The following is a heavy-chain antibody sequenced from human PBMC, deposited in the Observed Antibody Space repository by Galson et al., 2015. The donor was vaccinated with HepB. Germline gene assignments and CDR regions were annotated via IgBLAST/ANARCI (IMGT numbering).Heavy chain of an antibody. Sequence: QSGAEVKKPGESLRISCKGSGYSFTSYWISRVRQMPGKGLEWMGRIDPSDSNTNYSPSFQGHVTISADKSISTAYLEWSSLQASDPAMYLCAKQGRGPGFYYSYAVLDCCPGTPVTVSS. CDR1: GYSFTSYW. D-gene: IGHD2-15*01. V-gene: IGHV5-10-1*01. CDR3: AKQGRGPGFYYSYAVLD. J-gene: IGHJ6*02. CDR2: IDPSDSNT.